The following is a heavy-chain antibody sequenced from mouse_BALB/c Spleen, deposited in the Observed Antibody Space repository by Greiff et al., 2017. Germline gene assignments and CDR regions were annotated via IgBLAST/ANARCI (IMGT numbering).Heavy chain of an antibody. CDR1: GDSITSGY. CDR2: ISYSGST. Sequence: EVKLMESGPSLVKPSQTLSLTCSVTGDSITSGYWNWIRKFPGNKLEYMGYISYSGSTYYNPSLKSRISITRDTSKNQYYLQLNSVTTEDTATYYCARLRLRPYYFDYGGQGTTLTVSS. D-gene: IGHD1-2*01. CDR3: ARLRLRPYYFDY. J-gene: IGHJ2*01. V-gene: IGHV3-8*02.